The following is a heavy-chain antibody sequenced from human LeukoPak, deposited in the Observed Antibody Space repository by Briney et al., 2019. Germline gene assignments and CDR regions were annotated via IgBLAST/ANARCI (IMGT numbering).Heavy chain of an antibody. Sequence: GGSLRLSCAASGFTFSSYWMSWVRQAPGKGLEWVANIKQDGSEKYYVDSVKGRFTISRDNAKNSLYLQMNSLRAEDTAVYYCARGTYYYGYYMDVWGKGTTVTVSS. CDR2: IKQDGSEK. CDR3: ARGTYYYGYYMDV. J-gene: IGHJ6*03. V-gene: IGHV3-7*01. CDR1: GFTFSSYW. D-gene: IGHD3-10*01.